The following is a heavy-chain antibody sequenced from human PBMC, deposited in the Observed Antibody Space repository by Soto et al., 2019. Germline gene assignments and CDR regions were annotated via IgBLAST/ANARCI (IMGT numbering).Heavy chain of an antibody. V-gene: IGHV3-48*02. J-gene: IGHJ4*02. Sequence: EVQLVESGGDLVQPGGSLRLSCAASGFTFNTYSMNWVRKAPGKGLEWVSYISSSGRAIYDADSVRGRFTIYRDSAKNSLYLQLNSLRDEDTAVYYCARGRYGDYVVDYWGQGTLVTVSS. D-gene: IGHD4-17*01. CDR1: GFTFNTYS. CDR2: ISSSGRAI. CDR3: ARGRYGDYVVDY.